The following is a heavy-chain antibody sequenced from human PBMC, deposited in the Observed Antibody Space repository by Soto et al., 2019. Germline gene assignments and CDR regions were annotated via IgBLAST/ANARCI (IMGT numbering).Heavy chain of an antibody. J-gene: IGHJ6*02. V-gene: IGHV4-30-4*01. Sequence: PSETLSLTCTVSGGSTSSGDYYWSWIRQPPGKGLEWIGYIYYSGSTYYNPSLKSRVTISVDTSKNQFSLKLSSVTAADTAVYYCARGQFYDFWSGYPNYYYYYGMDVWGQGTTVTVSS. CDR1: GGSTSSGDYY. CDR2: IYYSGST. D-gene: IGHD3-3*01. CDR3: ARGQFYDFWSGYPNYYYYYGMDV.